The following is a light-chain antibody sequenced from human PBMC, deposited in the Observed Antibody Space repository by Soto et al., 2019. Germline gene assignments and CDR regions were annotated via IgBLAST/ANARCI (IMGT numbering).Light chain of an antibody. CDR3: QQANSFPLT. CDR2: GAS. Sequence: DIQLTQSPSSLSASVGDRVTSTCRASQGVSKWLAWYQQKPGKAPILLIHGASSLQSGVPSRFSGSGSGTDFTLTITSLQPEDIATYYCQQANSFPLTFGQGTRLDIK. CDR1: QGVSKW. J-gene: IGKJ5*01. V-gene: IGKV1-12*01.